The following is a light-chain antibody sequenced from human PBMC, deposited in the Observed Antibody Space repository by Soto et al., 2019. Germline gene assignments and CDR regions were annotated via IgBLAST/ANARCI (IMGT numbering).Light chain of an antibody. V-gene: IGKV3-15*01. Sequence: EIVLTQSPGTLSLSPGERATLSCRASQSVSVNLAWYQQKPGQAPRLLIYGASTRATGIPAKFSGSGSGTELTLAISSLESEDFAVYYCQKYHDCPLTFGGGT. CDR1: QSVSVN. CDR2: GAS. J-gene: IGKJ4*01. CDR3: QKYHDCPLT.